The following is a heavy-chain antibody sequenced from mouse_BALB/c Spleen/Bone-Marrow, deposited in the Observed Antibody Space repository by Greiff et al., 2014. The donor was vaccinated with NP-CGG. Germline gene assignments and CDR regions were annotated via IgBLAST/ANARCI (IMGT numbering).Heavy chain of an antibody. CDR3: ARYGYFYAMDY. CDR2: IWAGGST. V-gene: IGHV2-9*02. J-gene: IGHJ4*01. Sequence: VQLQQSGPGLVAPSQSLSITCTVSGFSLTSYGVHWVRQPPGKGLEWLGVIWAGGSTNYNSALMSRLSISKDNSKSLVFLKMNSLQTDDTAMYYCARYGYFYAMDYWGQGTSVTVSS. CDR1: GFSLTSYG. D-gene: IGHD2-2*01.